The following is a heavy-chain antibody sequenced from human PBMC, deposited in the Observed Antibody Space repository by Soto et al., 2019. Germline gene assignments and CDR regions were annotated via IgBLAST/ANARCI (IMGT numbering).Heavy chain of an antibody. J-gene: IGHJ4*02. CDR1: GFTFSSFA. Sequence: QLLESGGGLVQPGGSLRLSCEGSGFTFSSFAMGWVRQAPGKGLEWLSSVSADGVSSFSADSVRGRFRVSRDNSKNTLFLQMRFLRVEDTAVYYCAKTRQAPVGTHFFGLWGQGTQVTVSS. CDR2: VSADGVSS. CDR3: AKTRQAPVGTHFFGL. V-gene: IGHV3-23*01.